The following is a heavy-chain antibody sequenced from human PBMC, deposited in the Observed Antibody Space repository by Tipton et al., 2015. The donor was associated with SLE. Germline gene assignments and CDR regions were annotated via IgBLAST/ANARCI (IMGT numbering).Heavy chain of an antibody. CDR1: GYTFTSHD. Sequence: QSGAEVKKPGASVKVSCKASGYTFTSHDINWVRQATGQGLEWMGSMNPNSGNTVYAQRFLGRVTMTRNTSISTAYMELTSLRSGDTAVYHCARAGGRATEYGMDVWGQGTTVIVSS. V-gene: IGHV1-8*01. J-gene: IGHJ6*02. CDR2: MNPNSGNT. CDR3: ARAGGRATEYGMDV. D-gene: IGHD5-12*01.